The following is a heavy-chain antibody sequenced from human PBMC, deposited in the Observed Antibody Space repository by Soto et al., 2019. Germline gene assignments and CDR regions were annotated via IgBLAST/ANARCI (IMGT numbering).Heavy chain of an antibody. CDR2: IIPSFHAP. CDR1: GGTFSRNA. D-gene: IGHD6-13*01. J-gene: IGHJ6*02. Sequence: SVKVSCKASGGTFSRNAISWVRQAPGQGLEWMGGIIPSFHAPNYAQKFQGRVTITADESTSIVFMEMSSLRFEDTAVYYCARSRAAAPPRVGMDVWGQGTTVTVSS. CDR3: ARSRAAAPPRVGMDV. V-gene: IGHV1-69*13.